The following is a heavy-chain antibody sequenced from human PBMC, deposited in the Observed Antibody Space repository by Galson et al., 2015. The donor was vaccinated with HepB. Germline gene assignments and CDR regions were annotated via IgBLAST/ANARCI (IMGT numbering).Heavy chain of an antibody. D-gene: IGHD3-22*01. Sequence: CAISGDSVSSNSAAWNWIRQSPSRGLEWLGRTYYRSNWYDDYGLSVKGRRTINPDTSKNQFSLQLNSVTPEDTAVYYCARGVTRIVVVPGPNDAFDIWGQGTMVTVSS. CDR3: ARGVTRIVVVPGPNDAFDI. V-gene: IGHV6-1*01. CDR2: TYYRSNWYD. J-gene: IGHJ3*02. CDR1: GDSVSSNSAA.